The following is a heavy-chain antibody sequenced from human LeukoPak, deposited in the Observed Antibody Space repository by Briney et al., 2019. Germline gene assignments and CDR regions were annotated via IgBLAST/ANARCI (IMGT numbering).Heavy chain of an antibody. Sequence: PSETLSLTCTVSGGSVSRGDYYWTWIRQPPGKGLEWIGHIYYSGNTHYDPSLKSRLTISVDTSKNQFSWTVSSVTAADTAVYFCARHPRYSSGSIDYWGQGTLVTVSS. CDR1: GGSVSRGDYY. J-gene: IGHJ4*02. CDR3: ARHPRYSSGSIDY. D-gene: IGHD3-22*01. CDR2: IYYSGNT. V-gene: IGHV4-30-4*01.